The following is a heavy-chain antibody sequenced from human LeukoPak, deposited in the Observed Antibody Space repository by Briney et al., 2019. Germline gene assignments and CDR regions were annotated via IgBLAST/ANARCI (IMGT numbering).Heavy chain of an antibody. D-gene: IGHD6-19*01. J-gene: IGHJ1*01. CDR3: ARVCSRGWYPCNPYFQH. Sequence: GASVKVSCKASGYTFTSYDINWVRQATGQGLAWMGWMNPNSGNTGYAQKFQGRVTMTRNTSISTAYMELSSLRSEDTAVYYCARVCSRGWYPCNPYFQHWGQGTLVTVSS. CDR2: MNPNSGNT. V-gene: IGHV1-8*01. CDR1: GYTFTSYD.